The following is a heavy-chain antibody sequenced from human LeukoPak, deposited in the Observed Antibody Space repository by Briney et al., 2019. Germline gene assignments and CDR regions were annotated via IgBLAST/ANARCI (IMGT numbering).Heavy chain of an antibody. V-gene: IGHV4-34*01. Sequence: SSETPSLTCAVYGGSFSGYYWSWIRQPPGKGLEWIGEINHSGSTNYNPSLKSRVTISVDTSKNQFSLKLSSVTAADTAVYYCARRGIQLWWYWGQGTLVTVSS. J-gene: IGHJ4*02. CDR1: GGSFSGYY. D-gene: IGHD5-18*01. CDR2: INHSGST. CDR3: ARRGIQLWWY.